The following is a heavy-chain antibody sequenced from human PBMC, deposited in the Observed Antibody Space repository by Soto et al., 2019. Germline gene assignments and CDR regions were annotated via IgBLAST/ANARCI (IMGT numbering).Heavy chain of an antibody. J-gene: IGHJ4*02. V-gene: IGHV3-11*01. CDR3: ARSIHLPSTYADS. D-gene: IGHD5-18*01. Sequence: QVHLVESGGGLVKPGGSLRLSCAASGSTFSDYYMTWIRQAPGKGLEWLSYISDSGRTTYYADSLEGRFTISRDNARNSLFLQMNGLRAEDTAVYYCARSIHLPSTYADSWGQGTLVTVSS. CDR1: GSTFSDYY. CDR2: ISDSGRTT.